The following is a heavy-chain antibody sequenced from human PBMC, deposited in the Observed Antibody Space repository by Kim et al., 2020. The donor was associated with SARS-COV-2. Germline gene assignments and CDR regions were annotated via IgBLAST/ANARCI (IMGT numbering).Heavy chain of an antibody. V-gene: IGHV3-15*04. CDR1: GFTVNDAW. D-gene: IGHD3-10*01. CDR3: ILGGAARSWLLNDY. J-gene: IGHJ4*02. Sequence: GGSLRLSCRYPGFTVNDAWMSWVRQAPGKGLEWVGRIASKTEGGTTDYAAPVKGRFTISGDDSKNTVYLQMNSLKSDDTARYYCILGGAARSWLLNDYWGKGSLLTVSS. CDR2: IASKTEGGTT.